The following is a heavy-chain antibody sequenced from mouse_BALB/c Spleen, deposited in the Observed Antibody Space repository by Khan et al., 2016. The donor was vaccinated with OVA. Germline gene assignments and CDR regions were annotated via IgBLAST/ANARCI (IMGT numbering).Heavy chain of an antibody. CDR2: IDPANGNT. D-gene: IGHD2-1*01. CDR3: ARYGNIAMDY. CDR1: GFNIKDTY. Sequence: EVKLMESGAELVKPGASVKLSCTASGFNIKDTYMHWVKQRPEQGLEWIGRIDPANGNTKYDPKFQGKVTITADTSSNTAYLQLSSLTSEDTAVYYCARYGNIAMDYWGQGTSVTVSS. J-gene: IGHJ4*01. V-gene: IGHV14-3*02.